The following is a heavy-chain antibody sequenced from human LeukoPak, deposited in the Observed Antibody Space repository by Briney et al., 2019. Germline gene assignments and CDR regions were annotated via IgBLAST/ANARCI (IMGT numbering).Heavy chain of an antibody. CDR3: AGERLGYCSSTSCYKQGYYDSSGYILYAFDI. V-gene: IGHV1-69*01. CDR1: VGTFSSYA. J-gene: IGHJ3*02. CDR2: IIPIFGTA. Sequence: GASVKVSCKASVGTFSSYATSGVRPGPGQGLEWMGGIIPIFGTANSAQTLQGRVTNHADESTSTAYMELSSLRSEDTAVYYCAGERLGYCSSTSCYKQGYYDSSGYILYAFDIWGQGTMVTVSS. D-gene: IGHD2-2*02.